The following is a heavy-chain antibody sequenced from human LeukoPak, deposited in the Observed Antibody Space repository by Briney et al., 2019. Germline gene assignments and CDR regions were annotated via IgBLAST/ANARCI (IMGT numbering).Heavy chain of an antibody. CDR2: MNPNSGNT. Sequence: GASVKVSCKASGYTFTSYGINWVRQATGQGLEWMGWMNPNSGNTGYAQKFQGRVTMTRNTSISTAYMELSSLRSEDTAVYYCARGDGSSWEFDYWGQGTLVTVSS. CDR3: ARGDGSSWEFDY. D-gene: IGHD6-13*01. J-gene: IGHJ4*02. CDR1: GYTFTSYG. V-gene: IGHV1-8*02.